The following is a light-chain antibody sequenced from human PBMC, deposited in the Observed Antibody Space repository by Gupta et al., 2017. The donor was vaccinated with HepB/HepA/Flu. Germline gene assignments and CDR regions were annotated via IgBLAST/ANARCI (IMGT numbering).Light chain of an antibody. V-gene: IGLV4-69*01. Sequence: QLVLTQSPSASASLGASVKLTCTLSSGHSNYAIAWHQQQPEKGPRYLMKLNSDGRHSRGDGIPDRVSGSSSGAERYLTISSLQSEDEADYYCQTWGTGIPHVVFGGGTKLTVL. CDR2: LNSDGRH. CDR1: SGHSNYA. CDR3: QTWGTGIPHVV. J-gene: IGLJ2*01.